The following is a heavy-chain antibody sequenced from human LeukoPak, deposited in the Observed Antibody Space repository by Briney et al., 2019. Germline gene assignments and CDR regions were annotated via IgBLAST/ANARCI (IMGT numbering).Heavy chain of an antibody. D-gene: IGHD3-22*01. V-gene: IGHV4-34*09. Sequence: PSETLSLTCAVYGGSFSGYYWSWIRQPPGKGLEWIGEINHSGSTNYNPSLKSRVTISVDTSKNQFSLKLSSVTAADTAVYYCARLTYYYDSSGNSPDYWGQGTLVTVSS. CDR1: GGSFSGYY. CDR2: INHSGST. J-gene: IGHJ4*02. CDR3: ARLTYYYDSSGNSPDY.